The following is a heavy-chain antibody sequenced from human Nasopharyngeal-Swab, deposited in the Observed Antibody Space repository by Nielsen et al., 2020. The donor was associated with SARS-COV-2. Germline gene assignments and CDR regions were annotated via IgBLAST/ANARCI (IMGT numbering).Heavy chain of an antibody. Sequence: SETLSLTCTVSGGSISSYYWSWIRQPPGTGLEWIGYIYYSGSTNYNPSLKSRVTISVDTSKNQFSLKLSSVTAADTAVYYCARDTGYYYGSGSYSQYDYYGMDVWGQGTTVTVSS. CDR2: IYYSGST. CDR1: GGSISSYY. V-gene: IGHV4-59*01. CDR3: ARDTGYYYGSGSYSQYDYYGMDV. D-gene: IGHD3-10*01. J-gene: IGHJ6*02.